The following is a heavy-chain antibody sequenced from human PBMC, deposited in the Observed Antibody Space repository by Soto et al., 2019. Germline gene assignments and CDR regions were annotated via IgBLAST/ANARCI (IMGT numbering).Heavy chain of an antibody. CDR3: AAWEDYYDSSGYSFGY. CDR2: IVVGSGNT. J-gene: IGHJ4*02. D-gene: IGHD3-22*01. V-gene: IGHV1-58*01. Sequence: GASVKVSCKASGFTFTSSAVQWVRQARGQRLEWIGWIVVGSGNTNYAQKFQERVTITRDMSTSTAYMELSSLRSEDTAVYYCAAWEDYYDSSGYSFGYWGQGTLVTVSS. CDR1: GFTFTSSA.